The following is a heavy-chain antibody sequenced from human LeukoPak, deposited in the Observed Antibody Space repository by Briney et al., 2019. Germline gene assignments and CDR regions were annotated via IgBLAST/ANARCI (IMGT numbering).Heavy chain of an antibody. CDR1: GITLSNYG. V-gene: IGHV3-21*01. Sequence: GGSLRLSCGVSGITLSNYGMSWVRQAPGKGLECVSSISSGSSYIYYADSVKGRFTISRDNAKNSLYLQMNSLRAEDTAVYYCARDSTSGYSYVDYWGQGTLVTVSS. D-gene: IGHD5-18*01. J-gene: IGHJ4*02. CDR3: ARDSTSGYSYVDY. CDR2: ISSGSSYI.